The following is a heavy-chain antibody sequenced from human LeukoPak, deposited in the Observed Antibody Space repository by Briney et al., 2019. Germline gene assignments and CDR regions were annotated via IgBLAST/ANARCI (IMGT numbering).Heavy chain of an antibody. V-gene: IGHV4-38-2*02. D-gene: IGHD6-19*01. CDR1: GYSISSGYY. Sequence: SETLSLTCTVSGYSISSGYYWGWIRQPPGKGLEWIGSIYHSGSTYYNPSLKSRVTISVDMSKNQFSLKLSSVTAADTAVYYCARGNTGYSSGWPGGYYYYMDVWGKGTTVTISS. CDR2: IYHSGST. CDR3: ARGNTGYSSGWPGGYYYYMDV. J-gene: IGHJ6*03.